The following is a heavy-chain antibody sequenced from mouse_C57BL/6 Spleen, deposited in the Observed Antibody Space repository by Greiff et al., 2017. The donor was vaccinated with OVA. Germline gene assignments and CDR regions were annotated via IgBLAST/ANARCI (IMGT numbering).Heavy chain of an antibody. Sequence: EVQRVESGGGLVKPGGSLKLSCAASGFTFSDYGMHWVRQAPEKGLEWVAYISRGSSTIYYADTVKGRFTISRDNAKNTLFLQMTSLRSEDTAMYYCARDDDGYRFAYWGQGTLVTVSA. J-gene: IGHJ3*01. CDR3: ARDDDGYRFAY. D-gene: IGHD2-3*01. CDR2: ISRGSSTI. V-gene: IGHV5-17*01. CDR1: GFTFSDYG.